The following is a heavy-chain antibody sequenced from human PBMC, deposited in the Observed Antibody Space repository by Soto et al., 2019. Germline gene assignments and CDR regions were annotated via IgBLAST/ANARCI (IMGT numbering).Heavy chain of an antibody. CDR2: IRSKAYGGTT. D-gene: IGHD2-15*01. CDR1: GFNFCDYA. J-gene: IGHJ3*02. Sequence: SLRISCTASGFNFCDYAMSWFRQAPGKGVEGVGFIRSKAYGGTTEYAASVKGRFTISRDDSKSIAYLQMNSLKTEDTAVYYCTRENYCSGGSCYLDAFDIWGQGTMVTVS. V-gene: IGHV3-49*03. CDR3: TRENYCSGGSCYLDAFDI.